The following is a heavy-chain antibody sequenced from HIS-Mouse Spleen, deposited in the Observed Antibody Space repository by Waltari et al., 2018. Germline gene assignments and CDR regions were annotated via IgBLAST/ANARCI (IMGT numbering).Heavy chain of an antibody. Sequence: QLQLQESGPGLVKPSETLSLTCTVSAGSIRSSSYCWGWIRQPPGKGLEWIGSIYYSGSTYYNPSLKSRVTISVDTSKNQFSLKLSSVTAADTAVYYCAREIPYSSSWYDWYFDLWGRGTLVTVSS. V-gene: IGHV4-39*07. CDR1: AGSIRSSSYC. CDR3: AREIPYSSSWYDWYFDL. D-gene: IGHD6-13*01. J-gene: IGHJ2*01. CDR2: IYYSGST.